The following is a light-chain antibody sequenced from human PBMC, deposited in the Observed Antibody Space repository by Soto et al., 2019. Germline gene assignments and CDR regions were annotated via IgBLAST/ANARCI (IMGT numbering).Light chain of an antibody. CDR3: QQYYDYSWT. V-gene: IGKV1-5*03. CDR2: KAS. CDR1: QNIGDW. J-gene: IGKJ1*01. Sequence: DVQMTQSPSTLSASVGDRVTFTCRASQNIGDWLAWFQQKPGRAPKLLIYKASNLESGVPSTFSGSASGTEFTLTISSLQPADFATYYCQQYYDYSWTFGQGTKVDIK.